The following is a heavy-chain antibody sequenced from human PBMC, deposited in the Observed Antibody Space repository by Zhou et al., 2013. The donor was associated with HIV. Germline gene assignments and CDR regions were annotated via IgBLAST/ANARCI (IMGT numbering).Heavy chain of an antibody. Sequence: QVQLVQSGAEVKKPGASVKVSCKASGYTFTGYYMHWVRQAPGQGLEWMGLINPRDGSTSYAEKFQGRVTMTRDTSTSTIYMELSSLTSEDTAVYYCARDAYGDYAPFDYWGQGTLVTVSS. D-gene: IGHD4-17*01. CDR1: GYTFTGYY. J-gene: IGHJ4*02. V-gene: IGHV1-46*01. CDR2: INPRDGST. CDR3: ARDAYGDYAPFDY.